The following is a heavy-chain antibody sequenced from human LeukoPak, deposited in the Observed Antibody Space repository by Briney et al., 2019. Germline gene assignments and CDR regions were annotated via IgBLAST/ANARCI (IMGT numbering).Heavy chain of an antibody. CDR1: GYTLTRYF. V-gene: IGHV1-46*01. D-gene: IGHD2-8*01. Sequence: GASVKVSCKASGYTLTRYFIHWVRQAPGQGLEWMGIINPNGGSTSYPQKFQGRVTMTRDTSTNTVYMELSSLKSEDTAVYYCARDIGITNFDYWGQGTLVTVSS. CDR2: INPNGGST. J-gene: IGHJ4*02. CDR3: ARDIGITNFDY.